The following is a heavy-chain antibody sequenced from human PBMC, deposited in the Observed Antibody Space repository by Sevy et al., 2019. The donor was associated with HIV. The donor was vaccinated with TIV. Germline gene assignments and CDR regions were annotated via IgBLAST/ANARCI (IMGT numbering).Heavy chain of an antibody. Sequence: GGSLRLSCAASGFTFSSYAMSWVRQAPGKGLEWVSAISGSGGSTYYADSVKGRFTISRDNSKNTLYLQMNSQRAEDTAVYYCAKLLTVTTIVDYWGQGTLVTVSS. J-gene: IGHJ4*02. CDR2: ISGSGGST. CDR3: AKLLTVTTIVDY. D-gene: IGHD4-4*01. V-gene: IGHV3-23*01. CDR1: GFTFSSYA.